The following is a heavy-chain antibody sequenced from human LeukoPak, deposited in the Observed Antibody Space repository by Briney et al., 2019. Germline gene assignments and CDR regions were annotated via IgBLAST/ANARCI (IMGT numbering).Heavy chain of an antibody. J-gene: IGHJ6*02. Sequence: GGSLRLSCAASGFSFSSYGMHWVRQDPRKGLVWVSRINGDGRNINYADSVRGRFTISRDNAKNTLYLQMNTLRVEDTAVYYCTRDLMDYDVSTGLHHYYMDVWGQGTTVTVSS. CDR2: INGDGRNI. CDR3: TRDLMDYDVSTGLHHYYMDV. CDR1: GFSFSSYG. V-gene: IGHV3-74*01. D-gene: IGHD3-9*01.